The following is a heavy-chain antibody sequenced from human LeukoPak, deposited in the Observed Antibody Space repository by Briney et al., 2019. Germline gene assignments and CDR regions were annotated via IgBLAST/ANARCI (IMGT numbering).Heavy chain of an antibody. CDR2: ISSSSSYI. D-gene: IGHD5-18*01. Sequence: KTGGSLRLSCAASGFTFSSYSMNWGRQAPGRGLEWVSSISSSSSYIYYADSVKGRFTISRDNAKNSLYLQMNSLRAEDTAVYYCASLTAMGDFDYWGQGTLVTVSS. J-gene: IGHJ4*02. CDR1: GFTFSSYS. V-gene: IGHV3-21*01. CDR3: ASLTAMGDFDY.